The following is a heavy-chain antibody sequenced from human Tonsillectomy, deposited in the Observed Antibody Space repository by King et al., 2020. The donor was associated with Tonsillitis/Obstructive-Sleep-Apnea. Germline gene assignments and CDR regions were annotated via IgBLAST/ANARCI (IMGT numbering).Heavy chain of an antibody. J-gene: IGHJ3*02. CDR3: ATGSVEMATNDAFDI. Sequence: VQLVESGAEVKKPGESLRISCKVSGYSFTNYWINWVRQMPGKGLEWMGRIDPSDSFTNYSPSFQGHVTISADKSISTAYLKCSSLKASDTAMSYCATGSVEMATNDAFDIWGKGTMVTVSS. CDR2: IDPSDSFT. CDR1: GYSFTNYW. V-gene: IGHV5-10-1*03. D-gene: IGHD5-24*01.